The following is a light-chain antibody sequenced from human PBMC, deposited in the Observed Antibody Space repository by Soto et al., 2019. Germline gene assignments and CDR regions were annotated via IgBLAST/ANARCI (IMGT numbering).Light chain of an antibody. CDR1: QSISTW. V-gene: IGKV1-5*01. CDR2: DAS. J-gene: IGKJ5*01. CDR3: QQYSSTIT. Sequence: DIQMTQSPSTLSASVGDRVTITCRASQSISTWLAWYQQKPGKAPKLLIYDASNLEDGVSSRLSGSGSGTEFTLTISSLQPDDFATYYCQQYSSTITFGQGTRLEIK.